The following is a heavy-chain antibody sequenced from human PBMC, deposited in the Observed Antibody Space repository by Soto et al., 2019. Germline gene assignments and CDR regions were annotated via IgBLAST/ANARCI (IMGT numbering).Heavy chain of an antibody. CDR2: INPSGGST. Sequence: GSVEVSFKACGYTFTSYYMHFVRQAPGQGLEWMGIINPSGGSTSYAQKFQGRVTMTRDTSTSTVYMELSSLRSEDTAVYYCAVGYCSSTSCYGAGDYWGQGTLVTVSS. V-gene: IGHV1-46*01. CDR1: GYTFTSYY. D-gene: IGHD2-2*01. J-gene: IGHJ4*02. CDR3: AVGYCSSTSCYGAGDY.